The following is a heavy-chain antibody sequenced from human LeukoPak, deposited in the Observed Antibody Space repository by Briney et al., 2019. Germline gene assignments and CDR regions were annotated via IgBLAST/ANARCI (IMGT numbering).Heavy chain of an antibody. CDR3: ARVNSSSRGVYNWVDP. Sequence: ASVKDSCKASGYTFTGYYMHWVRQAPGQGLEWMGWINPNSGGTNYAQKFQGRVTMTRDTSISAAYMELSRLRSDGTAAYYCARVNSSSRGVYNWVDPWGQGTLVTVSS. D-gene: IGHD6-13*01. CDR1: GYTFTGYY. V-gene: IGHV1-2*02. CDR2: INPNSGGT. J-gene: IGHJ5*02.